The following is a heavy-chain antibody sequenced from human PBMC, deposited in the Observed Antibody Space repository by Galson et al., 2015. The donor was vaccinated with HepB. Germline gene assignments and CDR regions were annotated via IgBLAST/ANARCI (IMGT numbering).Heavy chain of an antibody. J-gene: IGHJ1*01. CDR2: MNPNSGNT. Sequence: SVKVSCKASGYTFTSYDINWVRQATGQGLEWMGWMNPNSGNTGYAQKFQGRVTMTRNTSISTAYMELSSLRSEDTAVYYCARVGKVRGYGDYKGEYFQHWGQGTLVTVSS. D-gene: IGHD4-17*01. CDR3: ARVGKVRGYGDYKGEYFQH. V-gene: IGHV1-8*01. CDR1: GYTFTSYD.